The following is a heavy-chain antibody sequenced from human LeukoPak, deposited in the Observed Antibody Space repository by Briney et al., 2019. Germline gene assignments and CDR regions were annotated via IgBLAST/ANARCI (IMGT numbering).Heavy chain of an antibody. CDR2: ISSNSSYI. D-gene: IGHD1-14*01. V-gene: IGHV3-21*04. J-gene: IGHJ5*02. CDR3: ARSGLANPGS. Sequence: GGSLRLSCAASGFTFSSYSMNWVRQAPGKGLEWVSSISSNSSYIYYADSVKGRFTISRDNAKNSLYLQMNSLRAEDTAVYYCARSGLANPGSWGQGTLVTVSS. CDR1: GFTFSSYS.